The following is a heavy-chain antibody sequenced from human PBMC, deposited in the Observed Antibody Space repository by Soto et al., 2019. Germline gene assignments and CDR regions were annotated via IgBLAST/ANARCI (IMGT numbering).Heavy chain of an antibody. CDR1: GDSVSSNSAA. D-gene: IGHD6-19*01. CDR3: ARDSGSGVHSSGWTPYYYYGMDV. V-gene: IGHV6-1*01. CDR2: TYYRSKWYN. Sequence: PSQTLSLTCAISGDSVSSNSAAWNWIRQSPSRGLEWLGRTYYRSKWYNDYAVSVKSRITINPDTSKNQFSLQLNSVTPEDTAVYYCARDSGSGVHSSGWTPYYYYGMDVWGQGTTVTVSS. J-gene: IGHJ6*02.